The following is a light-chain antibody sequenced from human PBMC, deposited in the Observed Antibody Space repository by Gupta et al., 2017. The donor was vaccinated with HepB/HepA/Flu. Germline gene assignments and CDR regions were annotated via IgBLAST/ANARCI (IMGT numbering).Light chain of an antibody. CDR3: QQYDGHPRT. J-gene: IGKJ1*01. Sequence: AIRMTQSPSSLSAFTGDRVTISCRASQDVSRFLAWYQQRPGTAPKLLIHSASNLQSGVPSRFSGSGSGTEFTFTISSLQSEDFATYYCQQYDGHPRTFGQGTKIEIK. CDR1: QDVSRF. CDR2: SAS. V-gene: IGKV1-8*01.